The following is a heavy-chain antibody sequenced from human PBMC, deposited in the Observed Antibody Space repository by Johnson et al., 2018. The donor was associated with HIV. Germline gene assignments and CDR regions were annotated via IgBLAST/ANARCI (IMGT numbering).Heavy chain of an antibody. Sequence: VQLVESGGGVVRPGGSLRLSCEASGFTYDDYDMTWVRHPPGKGLEWVSAITWNGGRTGYADSVKGRFTISSETATNSLYRQMNSLRAEDTALYYCARQHNYDSSGQGGGQQLVRVVLGAFDIWGQGTMVTVSS. J-gene: IGHJ3*02. V-gene: IGHV3-20*04. CDR2: ITWNGGRT. CDR1: GFTYDDYD. CDR3: ARQHNYDSSGQGGGQQLVRVVLGAFDI. D-gene: IGHD3-22*01.